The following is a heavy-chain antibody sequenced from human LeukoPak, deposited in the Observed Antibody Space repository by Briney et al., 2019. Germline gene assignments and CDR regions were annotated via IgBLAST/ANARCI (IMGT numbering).Heavy chain of an antibody. D-gene: IGHD3-16*01. J-gene: IGHJ6*03. CDR1: GGSISSSSYY. Sequence: SQTLSLTCTVSGGSISSSSYYWGWIRQPPGKGLEWIGSIYHSGSTYYNPSLKSRVIISVDTSKNQFSLKLSSVTAAGTAVYYCARDGGVTYYYFYYYMDVWGKGTTVTVSS. V-gene: IGHV4-39*07. CDR3: ARDGGVTYYYFYYYMDV. CDR2: IYHSGST.